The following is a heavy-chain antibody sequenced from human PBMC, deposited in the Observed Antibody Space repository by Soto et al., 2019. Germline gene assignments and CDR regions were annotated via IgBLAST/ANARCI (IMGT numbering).Heavy chain of an antibody. CDR3: ARLPIFYDGMDV. J-gene: IGHJ6*02. D-gene: IGHD3-9*01. CDR1: GYTFTGYY. CDR2: INPKSGGT. Sequence: ASVKVSCKASGYTFTGYYMHWVRQAPGQGLEWMGWINPKSGGTNYAQKFQGWVTMTRDTSISTAYMELSRLRSDDTAVYYCARLPIFYDGMDVWGQGTTVTVSS. V-gene: IGHV1-2*04.